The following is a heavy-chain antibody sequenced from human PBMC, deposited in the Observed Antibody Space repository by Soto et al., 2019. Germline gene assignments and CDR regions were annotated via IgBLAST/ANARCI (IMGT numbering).Heavy chain of an antibody. Sequence: PGGSLRLSCAASGSTFSNYAMSWVRQAPGKALEWVSSINIVGGNTNYADSVRGRFTMSRDDSKNTVFLQMNSLRAEDTAIYYCTKNYYFDSWGQGTLVTVSS. J-gene: IGHJ4*02. CDR2: INIVGGNT. CDR3: TKNYYFDS. V-gene: IGHV3-23*01. CDR1: GSTFSNYA.